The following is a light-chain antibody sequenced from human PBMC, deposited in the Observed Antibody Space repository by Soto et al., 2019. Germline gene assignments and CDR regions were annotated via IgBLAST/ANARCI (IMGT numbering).Light chain of an antibody. V-gene: IGLV2-23*01. CDR1: SSDVGSYNL. CDR2: EGN. J-gene: IGLJ1*01. CDR3: CSYAGTNTFV. Sequence: QSALTQPASVSGSPGQSITISCTGTSSDVGSYNLVSWYQQHPGKAPKLMIYEGNKRPSGVSNRFSGSKSANTASRTISGLQTEDEAEYYCCSYAGTNTFVFGTGTKLTVL.